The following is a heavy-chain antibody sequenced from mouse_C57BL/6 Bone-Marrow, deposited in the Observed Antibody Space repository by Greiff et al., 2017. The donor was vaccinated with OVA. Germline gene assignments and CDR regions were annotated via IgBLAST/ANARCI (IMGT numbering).Heavy chain of an antibody. V-gene: IGHV1-59*01. CDR2: IDPSDSYT. CDR1: GYTFTSYW. Sequence: QVQLQQPGAELVRPGTSVKLSCKASGYTFTSYWMHWVKQRPGQGLEWIGVIDPSDSYTNYNQKFKGKATLTVDKSSSTAYMQLSSLTSEDSAVYYCARYYYGSHWYFDGWGTGTTVTVSS. CDR3: ARYYYGSHWYFDG. D-gene: IGHD1-1*01. J-gene: IGHJ1*03.